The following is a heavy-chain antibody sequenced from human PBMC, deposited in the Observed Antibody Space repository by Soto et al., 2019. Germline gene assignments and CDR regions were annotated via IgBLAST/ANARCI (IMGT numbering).Heavy chain of an antibody. CDR2: IYYSGST. CDR1: GGSISSYY. V-gene: IGHV4-30-4*01. J-gene: IGHJ5*02. Sequence: SETLSLTCTVSGGSISSYYWSWIRQPPGKGLEWIGYIYYSGSTYYNPSLKSRVTISVDTSKNQFSLKLSSVTAADTAVYYCARVRKSWFDPWGQGTLVTVSS. CDR3: ARVRKSWFDP.